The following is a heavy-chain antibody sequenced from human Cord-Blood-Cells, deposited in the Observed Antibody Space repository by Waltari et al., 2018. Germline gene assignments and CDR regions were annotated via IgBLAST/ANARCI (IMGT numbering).Heavy chain of an antibody. J-gene: IGHJ4*02. Sequence: QVQLVQSGAEVKKPGSSVKVSCKASGGTFSSYAISWVRQAPGQGLEWMGEMNPILWTADYARECQGRVTTTADKSTRPAYMELSSLRTEYTAVYYCARDSVSSDADFDYLGQGTLVTVSS. D-gene: IGHD6-6*01. CDR3: ARDSVSSDADFDY. CDR1: GGTFSSYA. CDR2: MNPILWTA. V-gene: IGHV1-69*06.